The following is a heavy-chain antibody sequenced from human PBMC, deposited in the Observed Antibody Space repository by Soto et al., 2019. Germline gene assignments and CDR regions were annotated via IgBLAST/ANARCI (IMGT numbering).Heavy chain of an antibody. J-gene: IGHJ4*02. CDR2: ISGSGGSP. CDR3: AKARCTTSSCYVPDY. CDR1: GFSFSTYT. V-gene: IGHV3-23*01. Sequence: SGGGLVQPGGSLRLSCAASGFSFSTYTMSWVRRAPGKGLEWVSAISGSGGSPSYADSVQGRFTISRDNPKKTLYLQMNSLRAEDTAVYYCAKARCTTSSCYVPDYWGQGTLVTVSS. D-gene: IGHD2-15*01.